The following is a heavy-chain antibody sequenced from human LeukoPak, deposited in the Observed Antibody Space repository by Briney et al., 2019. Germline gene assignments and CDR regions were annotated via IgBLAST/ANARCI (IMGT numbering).Heavy chain of an antibody. CDR3: ARDGGDYYRSGSYPPWFDP. Sequence: GGSLRLSCAASGFTFSSYGMHWVRQAPGKGLEWVAVIWYDGSNKYYADSVKGRFTISRDNSKNTLYLQMNSLRAEDTAVYYCARDGGDYYRSGSYPPWFDPWGQGTLVTVSS. D-gene: IGHD3-10*01. V-gene: IGHV3-33*01. CDR1: GFTFSSYG. CDR2: IWYDGSNK. J-gene: IGHJ5*02.